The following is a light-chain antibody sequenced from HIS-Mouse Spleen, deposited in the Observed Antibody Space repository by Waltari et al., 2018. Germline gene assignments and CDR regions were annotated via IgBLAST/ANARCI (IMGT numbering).Light chain of an antibody. J-gene: IGLJ3*02. CDR2: EGS. V-gene: IGLV2-23*01. CDR1: SSDVGSYNL. CDR3: CSYAGSSTWV. Sequence: QSALTQPASVSGSPGQSITISCTGTSSDVGSYNLVSWYQHHPGKAPKLRIYEGSKRPSGVSNRFSGSKSGNTASLTISGLQAEDEADYYCCSYAGSSTWVFGGGTKLTVL.